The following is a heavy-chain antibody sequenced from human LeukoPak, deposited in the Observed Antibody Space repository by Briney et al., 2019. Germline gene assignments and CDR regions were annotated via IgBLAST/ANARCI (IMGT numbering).Heavy chain of an antibody. CDR3: ATEIVGYGDVHYFDS. J-gene: IGHJ4*02. CDR2: FNAEYAET. V-gene: IGHV1-24*01. D-gene: IGHD4-17*01. Sequence: ASVTVSCKVSGYTLTEISMHWVRQAPGQGLEWMGGFNAEYAETIYARSFQGRLTVTEDTSTDTAYMELSSLRSEDTDMYYCATEIVGYGDVHYFDSWGQGTLVTVSS. CDR1: GYTLTEIS.